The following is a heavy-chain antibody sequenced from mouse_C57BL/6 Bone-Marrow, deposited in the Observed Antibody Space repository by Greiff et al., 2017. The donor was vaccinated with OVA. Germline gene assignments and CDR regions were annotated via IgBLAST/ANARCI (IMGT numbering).Heavy chain of an antibody. CDR2: IWTGGGT. CDR3: ARKIYYDYDDWYFDV. V-gene: IGHV2-9-1*01. J-gene: IGHJ1*03. Sequence: QVQLKESGPGLVATLQCLSITCTVSGFSLTSYAISWVRQPPGKGLEWLGVIWTGGGTNYNSALKSRLSISKDNSKSQVFLKMNSLQTDDTARYYCARKIYYDYDDWYFDVWGTGTTVTVSS. CDR1: GFSLTSYA. D-gene: IGHD2-4*01.